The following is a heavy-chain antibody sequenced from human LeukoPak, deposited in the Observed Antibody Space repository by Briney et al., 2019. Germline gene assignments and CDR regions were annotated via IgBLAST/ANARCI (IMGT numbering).Heavy chain of an antibody. CDR2: IYTSGST. V-gene: IGHV4-4*07. CDR3: ASSMIVADAFDI. Sequence: SETLSLTCTVSGGSTSSYYWSWIRQPAGKGLEWIGRIYTSGSTNYNPSLKSRVTMSVDTSKNQFSLKLSSVTAADTAVYYCASSMIVADAFDIWGQGTMVTVSS. CDR1: GGSTSSYY. J-gene: IGHJ3*02. D-gene: IGHD3-22*01.